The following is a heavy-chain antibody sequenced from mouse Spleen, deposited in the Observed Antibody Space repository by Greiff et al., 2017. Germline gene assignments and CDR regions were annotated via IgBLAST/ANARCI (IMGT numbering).Heavy chain of an antibody. CDR2: ISSGGSYT. D-gene: IGHD1-1*01. J-gene: IGHJ4*01. CDR1: GFTFSSYG. Sequence: DVKLVESGGDLVKPGGSLKLTCAASGFTFSSYGMSWVRQTPDKRLEWVATISSGGSYTYYPDSVKGRFTISRDNAKNTLYLQMSSLKSEDTAMYYCARGYYGSSPNYAMDYWGQGTSVTVSS. CDR3: ARGYYGSSPNYAMDY. V-gene: IGHV5-6*02.